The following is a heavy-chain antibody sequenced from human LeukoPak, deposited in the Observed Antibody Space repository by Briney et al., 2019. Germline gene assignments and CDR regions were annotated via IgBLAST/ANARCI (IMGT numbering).Heavy chain of an antibody. V-gene: IGHV3-33*01. CDR1: GFTFSSYG. D-gene: IGHD3-22*01. Sequence: GGSLRLSCAASGFTFSSYGMHWVRKAPGKGLEWVAVIWYDGSKKYYADSVKGRFTISRDNSKNTLYLQMNSLRAEDTAVYYCARDVGSGYTFDYWGQGTLVTVSS. CDR2: IWYDGSKK. CDR3: ARDVGSGYTFDY. J-gene: IGHJ4*02.